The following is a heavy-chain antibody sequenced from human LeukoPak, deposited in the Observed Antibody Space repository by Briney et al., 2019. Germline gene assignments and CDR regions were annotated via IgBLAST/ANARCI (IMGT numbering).Heavy chain of an antibody. D-gene: IGHD3-22*01. CDR3: ARVLYYYDSSGYFWWFDP. CDR2: IYYSGST. Sequence: SQTLSLTCTVSGGSISSGGYYWSWIRQHPGKGLEWIGYIYYSGSTNYNPSLKSRVTISVDTSKNQFSLKLSSVTAADTAVYYCARVLYYYDSSGYFWWFDPWGQGTLVTVSS. V-gene: IGHV4-31*03. J-gene: IGHJ5*02. CDR1: GGSISSGGYY.